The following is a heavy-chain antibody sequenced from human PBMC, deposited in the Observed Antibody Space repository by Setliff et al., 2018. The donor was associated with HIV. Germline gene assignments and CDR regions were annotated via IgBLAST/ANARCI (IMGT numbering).Heavy chain of an antibody. D-gene: IGHD3-3*01. J-gene: IGHJ3*02. V-gene: IGHV4-39*01. Sequence: PSETLSLTCNVSDGSISSSSYYWAWIRQPPGKGLEWIGTIYYSGNTYYRPSLKSRVNVSIDTSKNQFSLRLNSVTAADTAVYYCARQSGYTRGWDIFGLVAGSFDIWGQGTMVTVSS. CDR3: ARQSGYTRGWDIFGLVAGSFDI. CDR1: DGSISSSSYY. CDR2: IYYSGNT.